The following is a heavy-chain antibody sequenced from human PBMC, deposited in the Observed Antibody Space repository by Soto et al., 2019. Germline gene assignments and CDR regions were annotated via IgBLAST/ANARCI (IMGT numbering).Heavy chain of an antibody. D-gene: IGHD6-19*01. CDR3: ARVAVAGTRFDY. CDR1: GGSISSSNW. V-gene: IGHV4-4*02. J-gene: IGHJ4*02. CDR2: IYHSGST. Sequence: SETLSLTCTVSGGSISSSNWWSWVRQPPGKGLEWIGEIYHSGSTNYNPSLKSRVTISVDKSKNQFSPKLSSVTAADTAVYYCARVAVAGTRFDYWGLGTLVTVSS.